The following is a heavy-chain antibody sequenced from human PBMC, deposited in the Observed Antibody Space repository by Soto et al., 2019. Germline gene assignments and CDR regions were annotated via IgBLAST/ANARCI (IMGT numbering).Heavy chain of an antibody. Sequence: PGGSLRLSCAASGFTFSSYTMNWVRQAPGKGLEWVSAISGSGSNTYYADSVKGRFTISRDNSKNTLYLQMNSLRAEDTAVYYCAKTSRVVPAAMSSDYWGQGTLVTVSS. CDR1: GFTFSSYT. D-gene: IGHD2-2*01. V-gene: IGHV3-23*01. J-gene: IGHJ4*02. CDR3: AKTSRVVPAAMSSDY. CDR2: ISGSGSNT.